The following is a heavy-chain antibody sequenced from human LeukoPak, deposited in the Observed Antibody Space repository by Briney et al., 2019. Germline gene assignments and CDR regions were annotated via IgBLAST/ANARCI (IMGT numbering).Heavy chain of an antibody. Sequence: GGSLRLSCAASGFTFSSYAMSWVRQAPGKGLEWVSGISVSGVSTYYADSVKGRFTISRDNSKNTLYLQMNSLRAEDTAVYYCARSKYDSSGYYYDYWGQGTLVTVSS. D-gene: IGHD3-22*01. CDR3: ARSKYDSSGYYYDY. CDR2: ISVSGVST. V-gene: IGHV3-23*01. J-gene: IGHJ4*02. CDR1: GFTFSSYA.